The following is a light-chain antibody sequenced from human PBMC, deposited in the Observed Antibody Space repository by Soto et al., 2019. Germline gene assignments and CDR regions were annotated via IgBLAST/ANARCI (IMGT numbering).Light chain of an antibody. CDR3: QQRHISPIT. J-gene: IGKJ5*01. CDR1: PRVSSSY. Sequence: IVLTQSPGTLSLSPGERATLSCRASPRVSSSYLAWYQQKPGQAPRLLIYDASNRATGIPPRFSGSGSGTDFTLTISSLEPEDSAVYYCQQRHISPITFGQGTRLEIK. V-gene: IGKV3D-20*02. CDR2: DAS.